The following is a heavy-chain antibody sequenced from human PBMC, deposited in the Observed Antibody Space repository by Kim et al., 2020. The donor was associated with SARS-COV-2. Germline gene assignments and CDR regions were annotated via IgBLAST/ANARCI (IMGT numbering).Heavy chain of an antibody. J-gene: IGHJ4*02. CDR1: GYTFTGYY. Sequence: ASVKVSCKASGYTFTGYYMHWVRQAPGQGLEWMGRINPNSGGTNYAQKFQGRVTMTRDTSISTAYMELSRLRSDDTAVYYCARGRRNDDLDYFDYWGQGTLVTVSS. D-gene: IGHD1-1*01. CDR3: ARGRRNDDLDYFDY. CDR2: INPNSGGT. V-gene: IGHV1-2*06.